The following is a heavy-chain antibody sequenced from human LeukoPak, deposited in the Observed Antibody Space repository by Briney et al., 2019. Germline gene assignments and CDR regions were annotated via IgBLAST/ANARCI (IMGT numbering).Heavy chain of an antibody. CDR2: ISAYNGNT. D-gene: IGHD6-19*01. V-gene: IGHV1-18*01. Sequence: ASVKVPCKASGYTFTSYGISWVRQAPGQGLEWMGWISAYNGNTNYAQKLQGRVTMTTDTSTSTAYMELRSLRSDDTAVYYCARSSGWYAQPLHFDYWGQGTLVTVSS. CDR3: ARSSGWYAQPLHFDY. J-gene: IGHJ4*02. CDR1: GYTFTSYG.